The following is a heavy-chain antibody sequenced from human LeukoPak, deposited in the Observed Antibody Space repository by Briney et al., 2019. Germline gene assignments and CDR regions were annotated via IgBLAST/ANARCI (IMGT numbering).Heavy chain of an antibody. D-gene: IGHD4-17*01. CDR2: ISSSGSTI. Sequence: GGSLRLSCAASGFTFSDYYMSWIRQAPGKGLEWVSYISSSGSTIYYADSVKGRFTISRDNAKNSLYLQMNSLRAEDTAVYYCARVWDYGDYGGLSPDGGFDYWGQGTLITVSS. V-gene: IGHV3-11*01. CDR1: GFTFSDYY. J-gene: IGHJ4*02. CDR3: ARVWDYGDYGGLSPDGGFDY.